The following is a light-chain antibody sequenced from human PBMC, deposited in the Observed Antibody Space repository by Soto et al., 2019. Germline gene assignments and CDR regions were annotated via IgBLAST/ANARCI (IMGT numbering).Light chain of an antibody. J-gene: IGKJ2*01. CDR3: QQYNTYPYT. CDR2: QSS. CDR1: QSISDW. Sequence: DIQMTQSPSTLSASVGDRVAITCRASQSISDWLAWHQQKPGKAPKLLIYQSSTLEVGVPSRFSGSGSGTEFTLTISSLQPDDFATYYCQQYNTYPYTFGQGTKLEI. V-gene: IGKV1-5*03.